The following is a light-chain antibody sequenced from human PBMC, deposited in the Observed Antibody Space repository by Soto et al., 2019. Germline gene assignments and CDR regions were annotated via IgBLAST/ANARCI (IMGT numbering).Light chain of an antibody. CDR3: QQLNSYPRT. V-gene: IGKV1-9*01. Sequence: IQLTQSPSSLSASVGDRVTITCRASQGISNYLAWYQQKPGKAPKLLIYVASILQSGVPTRFSGSGSGTDFTITISRLPPEDFATYSCQQLNSYPRTFGPGTKVDIK. CDR1: QGISNY. J-gene: IGKJ3*01. CDR2: VAS.